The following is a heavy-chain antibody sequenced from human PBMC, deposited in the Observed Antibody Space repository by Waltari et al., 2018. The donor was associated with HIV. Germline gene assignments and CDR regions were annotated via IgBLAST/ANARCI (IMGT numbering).Heavy chain of an antibody. D-gene: IGHD2-8*01. CDR3: ARWAGTTNGLDS. J-gene: IGHJ4*02. CDR2: INPRSGDT. CDR1: GYSFLDNY. Sequence: QVHLVQSGAEVKKPGASVKVSCTASGYSFLDNYIHWVRRAPGQGLEWVEWINPRSGDTKSAQKFQGWVTLTRDTSVNTAYMEVNRLRSADTAVYYCARWAGTTNGLDSWGRGTLITVFS. V-gene: IGHV1-2*04.